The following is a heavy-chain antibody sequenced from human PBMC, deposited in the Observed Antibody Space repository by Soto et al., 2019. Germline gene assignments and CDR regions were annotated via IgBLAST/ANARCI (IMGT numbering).Heavy chain of an antibody. J-gene: IGHJ4*02. CDR1: GFTFDDYA. D-gene: IGHD3-9*01. Sequence: GGSLRLSCAASGFTFDDYAMHWVRQAPGKGLEWVSGISWNSGSIGYADSVKGRFTISRDNAKNSLYLQMNSLRAEDTALYYCAKDFFPRPFLTGVDWGYFDYWGQGTLVTVSS. CDR2: ISWNSGSI. V-gene: IGHV3-9*01. CDR3: AKDFFPRPFLTGVDWGYFDY.